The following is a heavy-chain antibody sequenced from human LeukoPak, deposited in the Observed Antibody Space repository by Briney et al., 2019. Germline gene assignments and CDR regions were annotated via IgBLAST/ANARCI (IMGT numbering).Heavy chain of an antibody. V-gene: IGHV3-23*01. CDR3: AEVEIPLYGMDV. Sequence: GGSLRLSCAASGFTFSSYAMSWVRQAPGKGLEWVSAISGSGGSTYYADSVKGRFTISRDNSKNTLYLQMNSLRAEDTAVYYCAEVEIPLYGMDVWGQGTTVTVSS. CDR1: GFTFSSYA. D-gene: IGHD2-21*01. CDR2: ISGSGGST. J-gene: IGHJ6*02.